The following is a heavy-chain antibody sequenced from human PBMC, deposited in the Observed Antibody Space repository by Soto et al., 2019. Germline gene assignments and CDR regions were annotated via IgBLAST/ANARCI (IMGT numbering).Heavy chain of an antibody. Sequence: ALSLSCAAAGFTCDDYAIHWVRQAPGKGLEWVSGISWNSGSIVYADSVKGRFTISRDNAKNSLYLQMNSLRAEDTALYYCAKTQRQPDGYNYYYYYVMDVWGQGSTVTVSS. D-gene: IGHD5-12*01. V-gene: IGHV3-9*01. CDR2: ISWNSGSI. J-gene: IGHJ6*02. CDR1: GFTCDDYA. CDR3: AKTQRQPDGYNYYYYYVMDV.